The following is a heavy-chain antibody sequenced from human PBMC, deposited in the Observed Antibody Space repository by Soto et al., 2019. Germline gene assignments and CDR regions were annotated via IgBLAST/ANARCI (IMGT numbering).Heavy chain of an antibody. CDR1: GYTSTIYD. D-gene: IGHD5-12*01. CDR3: ATEREWLRPNYYYYGMDV. J-gene: IGHJ6*02. V-gene: IGHV1-8*01. Sequence: GASVKVSCKASGYTSTIYDINCVLQSTLQWLEWMGWMNPNSGNTGYAQKFQGRVTMTRNTSISTAYMELSSLRSEDTAVYYCATEREWLRPNYYYYGMDVWGQGTTVTVSS. CDR2: MNPNSGNT.